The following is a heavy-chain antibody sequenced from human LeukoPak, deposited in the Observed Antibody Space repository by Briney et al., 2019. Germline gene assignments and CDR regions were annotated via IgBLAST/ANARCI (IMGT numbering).Heavy chain of an antibody. D-gene: IGHD2-2*01. CDR1: GFTFSIYA. J-gene: IGHJ3*02. Sequence: GGSLRLSCAASGFTFSIYAMSWVRQAPGKGLEWVSAISGSGGSTYYADSVKGRFTISRDNSKNTLYLQMNSLRAEDTAVYYCAKGQWVVPATGAFDIWGQGTMVTVSS. CDR2: ISGSGGST. CDR3: AKGQWVVPATGAFDI. V-gene: IGHV3-23*01.